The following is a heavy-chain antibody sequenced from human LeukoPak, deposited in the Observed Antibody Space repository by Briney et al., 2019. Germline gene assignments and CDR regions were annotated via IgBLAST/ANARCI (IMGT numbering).Heavy chain of an antibody. Sequence: PGGSLRLSCAASGFTFSSYAMHWVRQAPGKGLEYVSAISSNGGSTYYADSVKGRFTISRDNSKNTLYLQMSSLRAEDTAVYYCVKDSGWRAPTLDYWGQGTLVTVSS. CDR1: GFTFSSYA. J-gene: IGHJ4*02. D-gene: IGHD6-19*01. CDR2: ISSNGGST. CDR3: VKDSGWRAPTLDY. V-gene: IGHV3-64D*06.